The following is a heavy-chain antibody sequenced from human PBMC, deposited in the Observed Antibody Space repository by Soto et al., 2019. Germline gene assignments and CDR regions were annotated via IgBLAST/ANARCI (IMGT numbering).Heavy chain of an antibody. V-gene: IGHV1-3*01. CDR3: ARCIATAQLDP. D-gene: IGHD2-15*01. CDR1: GYTFTIYT. Sequence: QVQLVQSGAEVKKPGASVKISCKASGYTFTIYTMNWVRQAPGQRLEWMGWINPDNGNTKSSQKFQDRVIITRDTCARPAYMDLSTLKAEDTALYSCARCIATAQLDPWGQGTLVTVSS. CDR2: INPDNGNT. J-gene: IGHJ5*02.